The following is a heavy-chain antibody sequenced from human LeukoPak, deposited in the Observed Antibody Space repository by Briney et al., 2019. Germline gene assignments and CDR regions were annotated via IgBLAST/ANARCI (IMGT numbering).Heavy chain of an antibody. D-gene: IGHD6-19*01. CDR2: ISWNSGYI. Sequence: GGSLRLSCAASGFTFDNYAMHWVRQAPGKGLEWLSIISWNSGYIGYADSVKGRFTISRDNAKKSLDLQMNSLRAEDTAFYYCAKVRGTYSSGYFFDYWGQGTLVTVSS. CDR3: AKVRGTYSSGYFFDY. V-gene: IGHV3-9*01. J-gene: IGHJ4*02. CDR1: GFTFDNYA.